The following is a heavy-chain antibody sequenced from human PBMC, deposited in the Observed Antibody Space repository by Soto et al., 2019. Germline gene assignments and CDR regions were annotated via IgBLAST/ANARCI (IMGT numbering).Heavy chain of an antibody. V-gene: IGHV3-66*01. CDR3: ARDDVLCDGGRCSGVPLDV. J-gene: IGHJ6*04. Sequence: GGSLRLSCTSSGFTVRNKYMSWVRQAPGKGLEWVSLIQSGGPTYYADSVKGRFTISRDTPENTVHLQMDSLRAEDTAVYYCARDDVLCDGGRCSGVPLDVWGKGNTVTVSS. CDR2: IQSGGPT. CDR1: GFTVRNKY. D-gene: IGHD2-15*01.